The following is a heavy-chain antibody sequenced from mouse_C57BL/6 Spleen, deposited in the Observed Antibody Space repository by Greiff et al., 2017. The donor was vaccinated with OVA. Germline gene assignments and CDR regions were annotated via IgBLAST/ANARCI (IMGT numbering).Heavy chain of an antibody. CDR1: GYTFTSYW. CDR2: IYPSDSET. J-gene: IGHJ1*03. CDR3: ARTLYYGSSHWYFDV. V-gene: IGHV1-61*01. D-gene: IGHD1-1*01. Sequence: QVQLQQPGAELVRPGSSEKLSCKASGYTFTSYWMDWVKQRPGQGLEWIGNIYPSDSETHYNQKFKDKATLTVDKSSSTAYMQLSSLTSEDSAVYYCARTLYYGSSHWYFDVWGTGTTVTVSS.